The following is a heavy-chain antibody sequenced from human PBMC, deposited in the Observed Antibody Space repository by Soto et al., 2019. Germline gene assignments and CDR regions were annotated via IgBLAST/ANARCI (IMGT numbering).Heavy chain of an antibody. V-gene: IGHV4-31*03. CDR2: IYYSGST. J-gene: IGHJ4*02. CDR3: ARGQEYPVAFDY. CDR1: GGSISSGGYY. Sequence: PSETLSLTCTVSGGSISSGGYYWSWIRQHPGKGLEWIGYIYYSGSTYYNPSLKSRITISVDTSKNQFSLKLSSVTAADTAVYYCARGQEYPVAFDYWGQGTLVTVSS. D-gene: IGHD2-2*01.